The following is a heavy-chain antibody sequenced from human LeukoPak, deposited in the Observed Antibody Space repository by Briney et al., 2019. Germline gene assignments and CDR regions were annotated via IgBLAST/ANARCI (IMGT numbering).Heavy chain of an antibody. D-gene: IGHD6-19*01. Sequence: GGSLRLSCAASGFTFSNYNMNWVRQTPGKGLEWVSSITRGSIYTFYADSVKGRFTISRDNAKNSLSLQMNSLRAEDTAFYYCAAGSSGWFDYWGQGTLVTVSS. CDR1: GFTFSNYN. J-gene: IGHJ5*01. CDR2: ITRGSIYT. CDR3: AAGSSGWFDY. V-gene: IGHV3-21*04.